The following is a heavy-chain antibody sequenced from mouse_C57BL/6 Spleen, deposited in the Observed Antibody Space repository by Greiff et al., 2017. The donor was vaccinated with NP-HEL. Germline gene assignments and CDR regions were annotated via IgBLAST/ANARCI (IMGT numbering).Heavy chain of an antibody. V-gene: IGHV1-42*01. CDR3: ASYYGSSSLDY. J-gene: IGHJ2*01. D-gene: IGHD1-1*01. CDR2: INPSTGGT. Sequence: VQLKQSGPELVKPGASVKISCKASGYSFTGYYMNWVKQSPEKSLEWIGEINPSTGGTTYNQKFKAKATLTVDKSSSTAYMQIKSLTSEDSAVYYCASYYGSSSLDYWGQGTTLTVSS. CDR1: GYSFTGYY.